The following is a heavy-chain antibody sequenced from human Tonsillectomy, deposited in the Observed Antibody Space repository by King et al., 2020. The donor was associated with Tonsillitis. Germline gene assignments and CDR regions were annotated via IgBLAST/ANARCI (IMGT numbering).Heavy chain of an antibody. V-gene: IGHV1-2*02. Sequence: QVQLVQSGAEVKKPGASVKVSCEASGYSFTTHYIHWVRQAPGLGLEWMGFINPYSGGINYAQKFQGRVTMTRDTSVATAHMELRTLKSDDAAVYYCARQRGPVESGTLAGGFFDFWGQGTLVTVSS. J-gene: IGHJ4*02. CDR2: INPYSGGI. D-gene: IGHD1-26*01. CDR1: GYSFTTHY. CDR3: ARQRGPVESGTLAGGFFDF.